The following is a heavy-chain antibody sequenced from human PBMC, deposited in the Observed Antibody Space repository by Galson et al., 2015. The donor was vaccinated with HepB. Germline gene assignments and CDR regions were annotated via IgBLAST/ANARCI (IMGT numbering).Heavy chain of an antibody. V-gene: IGHV1-69*04. CDR2: IIPILGIA. J-gene: IGHJ4*02. CDR1: GGTFSSYT. D-gene: IGHD5-24*01. Sequence: SVKVSCKASGGTFSSYTISWVRQAPGQGLEWMGRIIPILGIANYAQKFQGRVTITADKSTSTAYMELSSLRSEDTAVYYCAREGGQRWLQLGSFDYWGQGTLVTVSS. CDR3: AREGGQRWLQLGSFDY.